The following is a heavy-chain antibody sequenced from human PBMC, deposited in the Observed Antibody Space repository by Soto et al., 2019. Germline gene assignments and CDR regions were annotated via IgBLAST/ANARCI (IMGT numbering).Heavy chain of an antibody. CDR2: IVPMFGTS. CDR1: GGTSTRYA. Sequence: QERLVQPGAEVRKPGSSVKVSCKVTGGTSTRYAINWVRQAPGQGHEWMGGIVPMFGTSKDAQKFQGRVTITADTDTDIAYMELKSQRPKDKAVYVCNRGWDSEFWSGYLWGQGTLVSVSS. V-gene: IGHV1-69*06. J-gene: IGHJ4*02. CDR3: NRGWDSEFWSGYL. D-gene: IGHD3-3*01.